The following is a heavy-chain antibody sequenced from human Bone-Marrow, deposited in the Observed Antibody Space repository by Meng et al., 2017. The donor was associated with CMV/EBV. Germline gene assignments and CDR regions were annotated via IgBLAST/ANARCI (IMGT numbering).Heavy chain of an antibody. V-gene: IGHV3-21*01. J-gene: IGHJ6*02. Sequence: GESLKISCAASGFTFSSYSMNWVRQAPGKGLEWVSSISSSSSYIYYADSVKGRFTISRDNAKNSLYLQMNSLRAEDTAVYYCAGQLYGNFPYYYYYGMDVWGQGTTVTVSS. CDR3: AGQLYGNFPYYYYYGMDV. CDR1: GFTFSSYS. CDR2: ISSSSSYI. D-gene: IGHD4-11*01.